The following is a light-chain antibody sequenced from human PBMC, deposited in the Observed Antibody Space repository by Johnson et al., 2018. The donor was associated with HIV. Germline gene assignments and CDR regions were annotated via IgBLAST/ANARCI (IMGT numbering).Light chain of an antibody. V-gene: IGLV1-51*01. CDR1: SSNIGNNY. J-gene: IGLJ1*01. CDR2: DND. CDR3: GTWDSGLGALFV. Sequence: QSVLTQPPSLSAAPGQTVTISCSGSSSNIGNNYVSWYQQLPGTAPKLLIYDNDKRPSGIPDRFSGSKSGTSATLGITGIQTGDEDDYYCGTWDSGLGALFVFGTGNKVTVL.